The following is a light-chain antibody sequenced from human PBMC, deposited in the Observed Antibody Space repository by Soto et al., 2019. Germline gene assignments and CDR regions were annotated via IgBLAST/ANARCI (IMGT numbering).Light chain of an antibody. CDR3: QTWGTGIRV. J-gene: IGLJ3*02. CDR2: VNSDGSH. Sequence: QSVLTQSPSASASLGASVKLTCTLSSGHSSYAIAWHQQQPEKGPRYLMNVNSDGSHSKGDGIPDRFSGSSSGAERYLTISRLQSEDEAYYFCQTWGTGIRVFGGGTKVTVL. V-gene: IGLV4-69*01. CDR1: SGHSSYA.